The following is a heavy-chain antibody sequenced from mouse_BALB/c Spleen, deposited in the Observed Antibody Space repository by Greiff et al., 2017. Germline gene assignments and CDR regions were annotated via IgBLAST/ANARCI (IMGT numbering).Heavy chain of an antibody. V-gene: IGHV7-3*02. CDR3: ARDRCSRSQYYFDY. CDR2: ISNKANGYTT. J-gene: IGHJ2*01. CDR1: GFTFTDYY. D-gene: IGHD6-5*01. Sequence: EVMVVESGGGLVQPGGSLRLSCATSGFTFTDYYMSWVRQPPGKALEWLGFISNKANGYTTEYSATVKGRFTITRDKFQSILYLQMNTLRAEDSATYYCARDRCSRSQYYFDYWGQGTTLTVSS.